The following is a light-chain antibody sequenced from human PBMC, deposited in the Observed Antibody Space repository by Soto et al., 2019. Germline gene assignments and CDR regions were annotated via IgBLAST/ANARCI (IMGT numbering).Light chain of an antibody. CDR2: KAS. CDR1: QTISSW. V-gene: IGKV1-5*03. Sequence: DIQMTQSPSTLSGSVGDRVTITCRASQTISSWLAWYQQKPGKAPKLLIYKASTLKSGVPSRFSGSGSGTEFTLTISRLQSEDSAVYYCQQYKDWPTWTFGQGTEVEIK. CDR3: QQYKDWPTWT. J-gene: IGKJ1*01.